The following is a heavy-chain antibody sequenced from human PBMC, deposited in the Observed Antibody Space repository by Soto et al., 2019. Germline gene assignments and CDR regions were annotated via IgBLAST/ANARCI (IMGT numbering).Heavy chain of an antibody. Sequence: GGSLRLSCAASGFTFSSYGMHWVRQAPGKGLEWVAVISYDGSNKYYADSVKGRFTISRDNSKNTLYLQMNSLRAEDTAVYYCAKDQFRSRTKYYYYGMDVWGQGTTVTVSS. CDR2: ISYDGSNK. J-gene: IGHJ6*02. V-gene: IGHV3-30*18. CDR3: AKDQFRSRTKYYYYGMDV. CDR1: GFTFSSYG.